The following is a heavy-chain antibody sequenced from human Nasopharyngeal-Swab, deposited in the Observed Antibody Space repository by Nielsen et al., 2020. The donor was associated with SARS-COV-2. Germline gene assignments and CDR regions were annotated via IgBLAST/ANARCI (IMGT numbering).Heavy chain of an antibody. D-gene: IGHD2-15*01. CDR3: ARDIVVVVAATPYYYYGMDV. J-gene: IGHJ6*02. Sequence: ASVKVSCKASGYTFTSYDINWVRQATGQGLEWIGWMNPNSGNTGYAQKFQGRVTMTRNTSISTAYMELSSLRSEDTAVYYCARDIVVVVAATPYYYYGMDVWGQGTTVTVSS. V-gene: IGHV1-8*01. CDR2: MNPNSGNT. CDR1: GYTFTSYD.